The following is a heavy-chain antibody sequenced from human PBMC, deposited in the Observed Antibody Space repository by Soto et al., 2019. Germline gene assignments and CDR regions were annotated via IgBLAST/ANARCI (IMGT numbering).Heavy chain of an antibody. Sequence: TLSLTCAVSGGSISSGGYSWSWIRQPPGKGLEWIGYIYHSGSTYYDPSLKSRVTISVDRSKNQFSLKLSSVTAADTAVYYCARDRLRGWFDPWGQGTLVTSPQ. CDR3: ARDRLRGWFDP. J-gene: IGHJ5*02. CDR2: IYHSGST. V-gene: IGHV4-30-2*01. CDR1: GGSISSGGYS. D-gene: IGHD3-16*01.